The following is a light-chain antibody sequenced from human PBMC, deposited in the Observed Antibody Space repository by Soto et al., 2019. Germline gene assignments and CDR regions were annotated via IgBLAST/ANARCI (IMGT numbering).Light chain of an antibody. V-gene: IGKV1-39*01. J-gene: IGKJ5*01. CDR1: QSISSY. CDR3: QQSYSTPN. CDR2: AAS. Sequence: DIQMTQSPSSLSASVGDRVTITCRASQSISSYLNWYQQKPGKAPKLLIYAASSLQSGVPSRFSGSGAGTDFTLTISSLQPDDFATYYCQQSYSTPNVGQGTRLEIK.